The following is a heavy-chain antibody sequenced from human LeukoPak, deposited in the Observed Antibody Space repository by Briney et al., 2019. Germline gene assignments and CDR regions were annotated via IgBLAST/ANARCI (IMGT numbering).Heavy chain of an antibody. V-gene: IGHV3-20*04. CDR3: AKGGSGYYRDYFDY. D-gene: IGHD3-22*01. CDR1: GFKFSDYG. CDR2: INWNADST. J-gene: IGHJ4*02. Sequence: GGSLRLSCAASGFKFSDYGMSWVRQAPGKGLEWVSGINWNADSTGYADSVKGRFTISKDNAKNSLFLQMNSLRAEDTAMYYCAKGGSGYYRDYFDYWGQGTLVTVSS.